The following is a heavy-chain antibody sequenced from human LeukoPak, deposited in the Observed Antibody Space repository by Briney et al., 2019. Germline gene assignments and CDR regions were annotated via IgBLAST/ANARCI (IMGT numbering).Heavy chain of an antibody. Sequence: SVKVSCKASGGTFSSYAISWVRQAPGQGLEWMGGIIPIFGTANYAQKFQGRVTITADKSTSTAYMELSSLRSEDTAVYYCATRQLVVHYYGMDVWGKGTTVAVSS. D-gene: IGHD6-13*01. J-gene: IGHJ6*04. V-gene: IGHV1-69*06. CDR3: ATRQLVVHYYGMDV. CDR1: GGTFSSYA. CDR2: IIPIFGTA.